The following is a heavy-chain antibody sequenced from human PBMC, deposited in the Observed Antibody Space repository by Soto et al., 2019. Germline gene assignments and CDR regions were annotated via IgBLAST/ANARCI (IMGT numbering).Heavy chain of an antibody. J-gene: IGHJ4*02. V-gene: IGHV3-23*01. Sequence: GGSLRLSCAASGFTFSSYAMSWVRQAPGKGLEWVSAISGSGGSTYYADSVKGRFTISRDNSKNTLYLQMNSLRAEDTAVYYCAKDLYCSGGSCYSGLGYWGQGTLVTVSS. CDR1: GFTFSSYA. CDR2: ISGSGGST. D-gene: IGHD2-15*01. CDR3: AKDLYCSGGSCYSGLGY.